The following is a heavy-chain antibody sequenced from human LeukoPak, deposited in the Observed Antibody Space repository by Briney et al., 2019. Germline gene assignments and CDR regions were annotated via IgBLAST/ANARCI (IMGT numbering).Heavy chain of an antibody. D-gene: IGHD2-15*01. CDR1: GFTFSSYA. V-gene: IGHV3-30*04. Sequence: PGGSLRLSCAASGFTFSSYAMHWVRQAPGKGLEWVAVISYDGSNKYYADSVKGRFTISRDNSKNTLYLQMNSLRAEDTAVYYCARDIVVVVAATAGGYFDYWAREPWSPSPQ. CDR2: ISYDGSNK. J-gene: IGHJ4*02. CDR3: ARDIVVVVAATAGGYFDY.